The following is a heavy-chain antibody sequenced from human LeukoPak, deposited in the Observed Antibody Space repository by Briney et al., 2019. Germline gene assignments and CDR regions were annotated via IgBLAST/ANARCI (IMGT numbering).Heavy chain of an antibody. CDR2: ISYDGSNK. CDR1: GFTFSSYA. Sequence: PGRSLRLSCAASGFTFSSYAMHWVRQAPGKGLEWVAVISYDGSNKYYADSVKGRFTISRDNSKNTLYLQMNSLRAEDTAVYYCAKDQDRGYSYGSLFDYWGQGTLVTVSS. J-gene: IGHJ4*02. CDR3: AKDQDRGYSYGSLFDY. V-gene: IGHV3-30-3*01. D-gene: IGHD5-18*01.